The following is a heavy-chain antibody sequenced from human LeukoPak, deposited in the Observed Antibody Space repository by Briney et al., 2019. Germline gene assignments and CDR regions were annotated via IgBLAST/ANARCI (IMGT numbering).Heavy chain of an antibody. CDR2: ISSSSSYI. CDR3: ASQLPAGSDY. CDR1: GFTFSSYS. V-gene: IGHV3-21*01. J-gene: IGHJ4*02. Sequence: GGSLRLSCAASGFTFSSYSMNWVRQAPGKGLEWVSSISSSSSYIYYADSVKGRFTISRGNAKNSLYLQMNSLRAEDTAVYYCASQLPAGSDYWGQGTLVTVSS. D-gene: IGHD3-10*01.